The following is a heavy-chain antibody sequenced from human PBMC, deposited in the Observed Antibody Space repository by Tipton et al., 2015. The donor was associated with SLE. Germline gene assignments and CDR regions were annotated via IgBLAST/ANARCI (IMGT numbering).Heavy chain of an antibody. Sequence: TLSLTCAVHGGSFSGYYWSWIRQPPGKGLEWIGEINHSGSTNYNPSLKSRVTISVDTSKNQFSLKLSSVTAADTAVYYCARWAGPTVNFDYWGQGTLVTVPS. V-gene: IGHV4-34*01. CDR2: INHSGST. D-gene: IGHD4-11*01. J-gene: IGHJ4*02. CDR1: GGSFSGYY. CDR3: ARWAGPTVNFDY.